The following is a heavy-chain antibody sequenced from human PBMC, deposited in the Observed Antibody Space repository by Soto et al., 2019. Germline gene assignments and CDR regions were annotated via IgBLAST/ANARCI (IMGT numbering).Heavy chain of an antibody. CDR1: GGSISSEGYY. D-gene: IGHD5-18*01. CDR3: ARGRGYSYGPYYFDY. V-gene: IGHV4-31*03. J-gene: IGHJ4*02. Sequence: SETLSLTCTVSGGSISSEGYYWSWFRQLPGKGLEWIGDIYYSGTTYHNPSLRSRLTISGDASKNQFSLKLSSVTAADTALYYCARGRGYSYGPYYFDYWGQGTLVTV. CDR2: IYYSGTT.